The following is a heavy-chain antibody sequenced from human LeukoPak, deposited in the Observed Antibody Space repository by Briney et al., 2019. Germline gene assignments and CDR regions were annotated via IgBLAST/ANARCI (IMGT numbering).Heavy chain of an antibody. Sequence: PGGSLRLSCAASGFTFSSYGMHWVRQAPGKGLEWVAVISYDGSNKYYADSVKGRFTISRDNSKNTLYLQMNSLRAEDTAVYYCAREGSVAAARWFDPWGQGTMVTVSS. CDR2: ISYDGSNK. CDR3: AREGSVAAARWFDP. V-gene: IGHV3-30*03. CDR1: GFTFSSYG. D-gene: IGHD6-13*01. J-gene: IGHJ5*02.